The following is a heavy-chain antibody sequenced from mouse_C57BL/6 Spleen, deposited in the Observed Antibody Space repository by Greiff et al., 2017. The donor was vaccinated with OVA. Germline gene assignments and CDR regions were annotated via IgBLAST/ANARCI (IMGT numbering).Heavy chain of an antibody. CDR3: ARYDYGPFDY. CDR2: IRNKANGYTT. V-gene: IGHV7-3*01. J-gene: IGHJ2*01. D-gene: IGHD2-4*01. Sequence: EVQLVESGGGLVQPGGSLSLSCAASGFTFTDYYMSWVRQPPGKALEWLGFIRNKANGYTTEYSASVKGRFTISRDNSQSILYLQMNALRAEDSATYYCARYDYGPFDYWGQGTTLTVSS. CDR1: GFTFTDYY.